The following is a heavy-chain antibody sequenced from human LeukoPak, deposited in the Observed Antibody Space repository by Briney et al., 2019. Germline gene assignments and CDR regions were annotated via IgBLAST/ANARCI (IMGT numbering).Heavy chain of an antibody. CDR2: INPKTGGT. CDR3: ARDGRLTIFVRGIITEGSPPKN. J-gene: IGHJ4*02. CDR1: GYTFTDSY. V-gene: IGHV1-2*02. Sequence: GASVKVSCKASGYTFTDSYMHWVRQAPGQGLEWIGWINPKTGGTNYAQRFQGRVTMTRDMSIRTAYMELNSLRSDDTAVYYCARDGRLTIFVRGIITEGSPPKNWGQGTLVTVSS. D-gene: IGHD3-10*01.